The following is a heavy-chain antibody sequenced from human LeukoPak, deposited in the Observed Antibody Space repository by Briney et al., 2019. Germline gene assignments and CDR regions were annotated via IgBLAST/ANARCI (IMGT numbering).Heavy chain of an antibody. CDR2: IYPGDSDT. D-gene: IGHD3-22*01. V-gene: IGHV5-51*01. Sequence: GESLKISCKGSGYSFTSYWIAWVRQMPGKGLEWMGIIYPGDSDTRYSPSFQGQVTMSADKSISTAYLQWSSLKASDTAMYYCARQDSSGYSYFDHWGQGTLVTVSS. J-gene: IGHJ4*02. CDR1: GYSFTSYW. CDR3: ARQDSSGYSYFDH.